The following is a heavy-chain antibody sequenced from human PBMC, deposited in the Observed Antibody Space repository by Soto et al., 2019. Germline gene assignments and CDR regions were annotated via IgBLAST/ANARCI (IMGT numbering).Heavy chain of an antibody. J-gene: IGHJ6*02. CDR1: GFTFSSYG. Sequence: QVQLVESGGGVVQPGRSLRLSCAASGFTFSSYGMHWVRQAPGKGLEWVAVISYDGSNKYYADSVKGRFTISRDNSKNTLYLQMNSLRAEDTAVYYCAKEARSGDTATLLVYYGMDVWGQGTTVTVSS. CDR3: AKEARSGDTATLLVYYGMDV. D-gene: IGHD5-18*01. CDR2: ISYDGSNK. V-gene: IGHV3-30*18.